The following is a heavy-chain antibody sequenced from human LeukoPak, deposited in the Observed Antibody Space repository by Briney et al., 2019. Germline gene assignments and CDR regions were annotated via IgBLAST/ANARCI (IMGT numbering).Heavy chain of an antibody. V-gene: IGHV3-30*02. CDR3: VVATTY. Sequence: GGSLRLSCVASDFTFSSYGMHWVRQAPGKGLECVAFISHDGSVEKFADSVKGRFTISRDNAKNSLFLQMNNLRAEDTAVYYCVVATTYWGQGTLVTVSS. J-gene: IGHJ4*02. CDR2: ISHDGSVE. D-gene: IGHD5-12*01. CDR1: DFTFSSYG.